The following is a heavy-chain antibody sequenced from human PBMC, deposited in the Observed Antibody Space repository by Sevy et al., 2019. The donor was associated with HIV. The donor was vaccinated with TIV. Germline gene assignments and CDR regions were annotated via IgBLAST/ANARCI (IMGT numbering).Heavy chain of an antibody. D-gene: IGHD2-21*01. J-gene: IGHJ4*02. CDR3: ARDVAAGDF. CDR1: GFTFTRYW. Sequence: GGSLRLSCAASGFTFTRYWMSWVRQAPGKWLEWVANINEDGSEKYYVDSVKGRFTISRDNARKSLHLQMNSLRAEDTAIYYCARDVAAGDFWGQGTLVTVSS. V-gene: IGHV3-7*01. CDR2: INEDGSEK.